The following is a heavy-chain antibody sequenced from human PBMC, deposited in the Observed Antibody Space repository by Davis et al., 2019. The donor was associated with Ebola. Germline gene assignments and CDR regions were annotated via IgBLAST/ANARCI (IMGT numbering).Heavy chain of an antibody. J-gene: IGHJ4*02. CDR2: MYDSGST. CDR3: ARNNSGIPFDY. Sequence: PSETLSLTCSVSGGSITSYSWAWIRQPPGKGLECLGYMYDSGSTTYNPSLKSRVTMSVDTSKNQFSLRLNSVTAADTAVYYCARNNSGIPFDYWGQGVLVTVSS. CDR1: GGSITSYS. V-gene: IGHV4-59*12. D-gene: IGHD3-10*01.